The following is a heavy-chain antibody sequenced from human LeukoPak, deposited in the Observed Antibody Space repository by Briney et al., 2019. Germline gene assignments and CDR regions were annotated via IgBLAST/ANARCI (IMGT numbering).Heavy chain of an antibody. CDR3: ARGFGVPATFDY. CDR1: GFTFSSYW. V-gene: IGHV3-7*01. J-gene: IGHJ4*02. Sequence: PGGSLRLSCAASGFTFSSYWMSWVRQAPGKGLEWMANINQDGSDKHYVDSLKGRFTISRDNAKNSVYLQMYSLRAEDTAVYYCARGFGVPATFDYWGQGTLVTVSS. CDR2: INQDGSDK. D-gene: IGHD3-10*01.